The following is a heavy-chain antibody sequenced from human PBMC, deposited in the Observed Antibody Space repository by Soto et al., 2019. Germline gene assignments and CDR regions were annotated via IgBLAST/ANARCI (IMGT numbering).Heavy chain of an antibody. CDR2: INPSGGST. J-gene: IGHJ6*03. CDR3: ARLASPTTIFGVVPRYYYYYMDV. V-gene: IGHV1-46*01. CDR1: GYTFTSYY. Sequence: ASVKVSCKASGYTFTSYYMHWVRQAPGQGLEWMGIINPSGGSTSYAQKFQGRVTMTRDTSISTAYLQWSSLKASDTAMYYCARLASPTTIFGVVPRYYYYYMDVWGKGTTVTVSS. D-gene: IGHD3-3*01.